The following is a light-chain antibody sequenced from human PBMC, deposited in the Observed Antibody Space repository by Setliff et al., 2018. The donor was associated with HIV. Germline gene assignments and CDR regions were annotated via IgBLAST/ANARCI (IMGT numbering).Light chain of an antibody. Sequence: QSALTQPASVSGSPGQSISMSCTGTSSDVGNYNYVSWYQQYPGKVPKVIIFEVTKRPSGVSDRFSGSKSGTTATLTISGLQADDEADYFCSSYTKRSTWLFGGGTKVTVL. J-gene: IGLJ3*02. CDR1: SSDVGNYNY. V-gene: IGLV2-14*01. CDR2: EVT. CDR3: SSYTKRSTWL.